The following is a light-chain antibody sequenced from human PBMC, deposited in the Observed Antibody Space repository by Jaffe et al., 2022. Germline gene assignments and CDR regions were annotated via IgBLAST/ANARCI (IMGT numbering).Light chain of an antibody. CDR1: SSNIGNDY. CDR2: ENN. V-gene: IGLV1-51*02. J-gene: IGLJ1*01. Sequence: QSVLTQPPSVSAAPGQKVTISCSGSSSNIGNDYVSWYQQLPGTAPKLLIYENNKRPSGIPDRFSGSKSGTSATLGITGLQTGDEADYYCGAWDSSLTVIVLGTGTKVTVL. CDR3: GAWDSSLTVIV.